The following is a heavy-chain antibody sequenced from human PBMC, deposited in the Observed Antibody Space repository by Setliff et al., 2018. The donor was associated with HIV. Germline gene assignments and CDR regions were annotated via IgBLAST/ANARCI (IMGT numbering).Heavy chain of an antibody. Sequence: PSETLSLTCTVSGGSISRRTYYWGCIRQPPRKGLAWIGSIYYSGSTNYNTSLKSRVTMSLDTSKNQYSLQLNSVTALDTAVYYCSRKGSSSRSQEYYYDFWGQGTLVTVSS. D-gene: IGHD6-13*01. CDR2: IYYSGST. J-gene: IGHJ4*02. CDR1: GGSISRRTYY. CDR3: SRKGSSSRSQEYYYDF. V-gene: IGHV4-39*07.